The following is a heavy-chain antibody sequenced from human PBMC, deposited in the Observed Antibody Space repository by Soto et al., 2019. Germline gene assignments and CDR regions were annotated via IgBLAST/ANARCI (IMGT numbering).Heavy chain of an antibody. J-gene: IGHJ6*02. D-gene: IGHD3-22*01. CDR1: GGTFSSYA. CDR3: ARFYDSSGYLSDGMRYYGMDV. V-gene: IGHV1-69*13. CDR2: IIPIFGTA. Sequence: SVKVSCKASGGTFSSYAISWVRQAPGQGLEWMGGIIPIFGTANYAQKFQGRVTITADESTSTAYMELSSLRSEDTAVYYCARFYDSSGYLSDGMRYYGMDVWGQGTTVTVSS.